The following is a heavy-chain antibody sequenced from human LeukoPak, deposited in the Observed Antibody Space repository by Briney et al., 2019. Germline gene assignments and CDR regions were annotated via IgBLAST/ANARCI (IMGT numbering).Heavy chain of an antibody. J-gene: IGHJ6*02. CDR2: ISSSSSTI. Sequence: GGSLRLSCAASGFTFSSYSMNWVRQAPGKGLEWVSYISSSSSTIYYADSVKGRFTISRDNAKNSLYLQMNSLRDEDTAVYYCAKDLRHYYDFWSGSVSYYGMDVWGQGTTVTVSS. D-gene: IGHD3-3*01. CDR3: AKDLRHYYDFWSGSVSYYGMDV. V-gene: IGHV3-48*02. CDR1: GFTFSSYS.